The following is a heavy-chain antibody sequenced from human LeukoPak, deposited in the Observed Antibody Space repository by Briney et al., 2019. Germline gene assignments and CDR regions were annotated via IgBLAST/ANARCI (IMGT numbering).Heavy chain of an antibody. Sequence: ASVKVSCKASGYNFTSYAMHWVRQAPGQRLEWMGWINAGNGNTKYSQKFQGRVTITRDTSASTAYMELSSLRSEDTAVYYCARVAYSSNWCSPRRDYYYGMDVWGQGTTVTVSS. CDR1: GYNFTSYA. CDR3: ARVAYSSNWCSPRRDYYYGMDV. V-gene: IGHV1-3*01. J-gene: IGHJ6*02. CDR2: INAGNGNT. D-gene: IGHD6-13*01.